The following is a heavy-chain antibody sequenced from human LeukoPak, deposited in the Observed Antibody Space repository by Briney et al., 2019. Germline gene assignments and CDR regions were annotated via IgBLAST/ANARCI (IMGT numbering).Heavy chain of an antibody. D-gene: IGHD2-15*01. CDR3: ATRYCSGGSCYSTGDYYYYMDV. CDR1: GGSITSSSHH. J-gene: IGHJ6*03. CDR2: IYYSGTT. Sequence: PSETLSLTCTVSGGSITSSSHHWGWLRQPPGKGLEWIGSIYYSGTTYYKPSLRSRVTISVDTSKNQFYLRLTSVTAADTAVYYCATRYCSGGSCYSTGDYYYYMDVWGKGTTVTVSS. V-gene: IGHV4-39*07.